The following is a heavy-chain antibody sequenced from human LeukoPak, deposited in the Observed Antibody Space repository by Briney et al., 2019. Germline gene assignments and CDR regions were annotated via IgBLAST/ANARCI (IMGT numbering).Heavy chain of an antibody. J-gene: IGHJ5*02. CDR3: ARGSGYDLSRFDP. Sequence: GGSLRLSCAASGFTFSSYSMNWVRQAPGKGLEWVSSISSSCSYIYYADSVKGRFTTSRDNAKNSLYLQMNSLRAEDTAVYYCARGSGYDLSRFDPWGQGTLVTVSS. D-gene: IGHD5-12*01. V-gene: IGHV3-21*01. CDR1: GFTFSSYS. CDR2: ISSSCSYI.